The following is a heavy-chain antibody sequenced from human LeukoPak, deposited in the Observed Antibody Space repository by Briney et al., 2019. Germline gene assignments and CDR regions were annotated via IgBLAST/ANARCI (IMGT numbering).Heavy chain of an antibody. Sequence: SQTLSLTCTVSGGSISSGDYYWSWIRQPPGKGLEWIGYMYYTGSTYFNPSLKSRVTISVDTSKNQFTLKLSSVTAADTAVYYCARHLYPRDYFDYWGQGTLVTVSS. CDR1: GGSISSGDYY. J-gene: IGHJ4*02. D-gene: IGHD2-2*01. CDR2: MYYTGST. V-gene: IGHV4-30-4*08. CDR3: ARHLYPRDYFDY.